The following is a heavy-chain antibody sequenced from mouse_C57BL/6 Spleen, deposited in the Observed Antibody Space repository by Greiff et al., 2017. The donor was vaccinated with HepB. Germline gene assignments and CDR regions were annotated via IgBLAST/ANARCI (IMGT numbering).Heavy chain of an antibody. Sequence: LVEPGASVKMSCKASGYTFTDYNMHWVKQSHGKSLEWIGYINPNNGGTSYNQKFKGKATLTVNKSSSTAYMELRSLTSEDSAVYYCARGGITTVTDYWGQGTTLTVSS. J-gene: IGHJ2*01. CDR3: ARGGITTVTDY. V-gene: IGHV1-22*01. D-gene: IGHD1-1*01. CDR2: INPNNGGT. CDR1: GYTFTDYN.